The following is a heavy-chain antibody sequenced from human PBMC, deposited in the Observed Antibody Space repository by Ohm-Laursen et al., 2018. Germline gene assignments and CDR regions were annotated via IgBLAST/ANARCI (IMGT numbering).Heavy chain of an antibody. J-gene: IGHJ4*02. D-gene: IGHD4-17*01. CDR2: SRHKENNYGT. V-gene: IGHV3-72*01. CDR3: AKFNADYP. Sequence: GSQRLSCAAPGFNLTEHYMDWVRQAPGKGLEWVGRSRHKENNYGTVYAASVRGRFTISRDESKNEMYLQMKSLKTGDTAVYYCAKFNADYPWGQGTLVSVSS. CDR1: GFNLTEHY.